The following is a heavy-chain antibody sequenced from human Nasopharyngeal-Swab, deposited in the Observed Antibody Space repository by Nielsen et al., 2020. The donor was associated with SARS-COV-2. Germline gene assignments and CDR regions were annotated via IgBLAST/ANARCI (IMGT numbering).Heavy chain of an antibody. D-gene: IGHD3-16*01. J-gene: IGHJ5*02. V-gene: IGHV3-21*01. CDR2: ISSSSSYI. Sequence: GGSLRLSCAASGFTFSSYSMNWVRQAPGKGLEWVSSISSSSSYIYYADSVKGRFTISRDNAKNSLYLQMNSLRAEDTGVYSCGGGGVRSYWFDPWGQGTLVTVSS. CDR3: GGGGVRSYWFDP. CDR1: GFTFSSYS.